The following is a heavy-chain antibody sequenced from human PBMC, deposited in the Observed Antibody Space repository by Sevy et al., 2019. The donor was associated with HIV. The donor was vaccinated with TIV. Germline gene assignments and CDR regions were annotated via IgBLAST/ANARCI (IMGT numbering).Heavy chain of an antibody. V-gene: IGHV3-23*01. CDR3: AKEWTLLSDWYGEFDY. CDR1: GFTFTNYG. D-gene: IGHD6-19*01. J-gene: IGHJ4*02. Sequence: GGSLRLSCAASGFTFTNYGMHWVRQAPGKGLEWVSGISNSGANTYYAYSVRGRFTVSSDNSKNTVYLQLNSLRAEDTAIYYCAKEWTLLSDWYGEFDYWGQGTLVTVSS. CDR2: ISNSGANT.